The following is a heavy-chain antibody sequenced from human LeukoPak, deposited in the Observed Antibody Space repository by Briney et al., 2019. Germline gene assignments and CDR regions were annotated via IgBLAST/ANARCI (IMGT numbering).Heavy chain of an antibody. Sequence: GGSLRLSCAASGFTFSSYAMHWVRQAPGKGLEWVSSISSSISYIYYADSVKGRFTISRDNAKNSLYLQMNSLRAEDTAVYYCARGDGTYYDFWSGRNWFDPWGQGTLVTVSS. CDR2: ISSSISYI. J-gene: IGHJ5*02. CDR3: ARGDGTYYDFWSGRNWFDP. D-gene: IGHD3-3*01. V-gene: IGHV3-21*01. CDR1: GFTFSSYA.